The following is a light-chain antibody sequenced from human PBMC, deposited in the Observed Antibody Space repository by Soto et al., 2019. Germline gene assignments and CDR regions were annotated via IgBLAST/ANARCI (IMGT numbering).Light chain of an antibody. Sequence: QSVLTQPPSLSVAPGQKVTISCTGSNSNIGAAYDVNWYQHLPGTAPKLLIYGNDNRPSGVPDRFSGSKSGTSASLAITGLRAEDEADYYCQSYDSSLSGYVFGAGTKVTVL. CDR2: GND. J-gene: IGLJ1*01. CDR1: NSNIGAAYD. CDR3: QSYDSSLSGYV. V-gene: IGLV1-40*01.